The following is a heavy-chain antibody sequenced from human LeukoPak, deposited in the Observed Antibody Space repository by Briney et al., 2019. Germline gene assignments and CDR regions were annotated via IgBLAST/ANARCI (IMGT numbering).Heavy chain of an antibody. CDR1: GASISSTY. CDR3: ARLTRLSTSPDRYDFYY. CDR2: IYPSGVP. J-gene: IGHJ4*02. D-gene: IGHD6-6*01. Sequence: SEPLSPTCTVLGASISSTYWSWFGQSPGKGLEWIGYIYPSGVPNYIATLRGRVTISIDTSKNQFSLKPSSVTAAGSAVYYCARLTRLSTSPDRYDFYYWGQSALVSVSS. V-gene: IGHV4-4*09.